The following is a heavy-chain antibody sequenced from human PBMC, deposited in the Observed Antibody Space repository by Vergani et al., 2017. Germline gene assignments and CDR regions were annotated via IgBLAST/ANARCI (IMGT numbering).Heavy chain of an antibody. J-gene: IGHJ6*03. D-gene: IGHD4-23*01. CDR1: GGTFSSYA. Sequence: QVQLVQSGAEVKKPGSSVKVSCKASGGTFSSYAISWVRQAPGQGLEWMGGIIPIFGTANYAQKFQGRVTITADESTSTAYMELSSLRSEDTAVYYCAGTGQGVVTRWNYYDYYMDVWGKGTTVTVSS. V-gene: IGHV1-69*01. CDR2: IIPIFGTA. CDR3: AGTGQGVVTRWNYYDYYMDV.